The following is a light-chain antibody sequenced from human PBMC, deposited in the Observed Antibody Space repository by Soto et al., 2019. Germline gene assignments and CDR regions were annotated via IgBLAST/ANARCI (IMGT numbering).Light chain of an antibody. V-gene: IGKV1-5*03. CDR2: KAS. Sequence: DIQMTQSPSTLSASVGDRVTINCQASQSISSWLAWYQQKPGKAPKLLIYKASSLESGVPSRFSGSGSGTEFTLTISSLQPDDFAAYYCQQYNSYSWTFGQGTKV. J-gene: IGKJ1*01. CDR3: QQYNSYSWT. CDR1: QSISSW.